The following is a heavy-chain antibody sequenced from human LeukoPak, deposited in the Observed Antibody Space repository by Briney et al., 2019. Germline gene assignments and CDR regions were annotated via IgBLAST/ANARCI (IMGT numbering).Heavy chain of an antibody. V-gene: IGHV3-23*01. CDR2: ITGSTTWT. J-gene: IGHJ2*01. CDR3: ARESVSSGTGHFDL. Sequence: GESLKISCEASGFTFGNFGMTWVRQAPGKGLQWVSGITGSTTWTYYAASVKGRFTVSRDNSQNTLHLQMNSLRADDTAVYYCARESVSSGTGHFDLWGRGTLVTVSS. CDR1: GFTFGNFG. D-gene: IGHD3-10*02.